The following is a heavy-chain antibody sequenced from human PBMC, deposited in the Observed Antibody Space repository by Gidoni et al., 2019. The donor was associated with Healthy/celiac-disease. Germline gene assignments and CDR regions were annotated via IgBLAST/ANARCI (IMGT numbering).Heavy chain of an antibody. CDR3: ARDLDYYGSGSYHTYYYGMDV. D-gene: IGHD3-10*01. Sequence: QVQLVQSGAEVKKPGSSVKVSCKASGGTFSSYAISWVRQAPGQGLEWMGRIIPILGIANDAQKFQGRVTITADKSTSTAYMELSSLRSEDTAVYYCARDLDYYGSGSYHTYYYGMDVWGQGTTVTVSS. CDR1: GGTFSSYA. V-gene: IGHV1-69*09. CDR2: IIPILGIA. J-gene: IGHJ6*02.